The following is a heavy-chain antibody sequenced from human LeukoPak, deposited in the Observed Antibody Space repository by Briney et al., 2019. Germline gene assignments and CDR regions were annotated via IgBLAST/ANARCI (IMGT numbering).Heavy chain of an antibody. J-gene: IGHJ4*02. D-gene: IGHD1-26*01. V-gene: IGHV4-59*01. Sequence: SETLSLTCAVSGGSIGSYYWSWIRQPPGKGLEWIGYIHDSGSTKYNPSLKSRVTMSVGTSRNHLSLKLTSVTAADTAVYYCANTAMAGREHFDYWGQGTLVTVSS. CDR3: ANTAMAGREHFDY. CDR1: GGSIGSYY. CDR2: IHDSGST.